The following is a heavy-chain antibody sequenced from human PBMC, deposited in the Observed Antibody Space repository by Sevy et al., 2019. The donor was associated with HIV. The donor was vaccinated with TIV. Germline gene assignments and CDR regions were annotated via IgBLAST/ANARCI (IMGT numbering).Heavy chain of an antibody. D-gene: IGHD4-4*01. J-gene: IGHJ5*02. CDR1: GFTFSTYD. CDR2: IRYDGTNK. CDR3: ARYRDDYNYDH. V-gene: IGHV3-30*02. Sequence: VGSLRLSCAASGFTFSTYDMHWVRQAPGKELEWVALIRYDGTNKYYADSVKGRFTISRDNSKNTLSLQMNSLRAEDTAVYYCARYRDDYNYDHWGQGTLVTVSS.